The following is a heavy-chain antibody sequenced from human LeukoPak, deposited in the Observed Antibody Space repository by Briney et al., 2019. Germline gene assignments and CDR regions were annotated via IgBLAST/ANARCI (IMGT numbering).Heavy chain of an antibody. D-gene: IGHD3-22*01. V-gene: IGHV1-8*01. J-gene: IGHJ4*02. CDR1: GYTFTSYD. CDR3: ARENYYDGSGSPSASAPVDH. Sequence: ASVTVSCKASGYTFTSYDINWVRQATGQGLEWMGWMNPNSGNTGYAQKFQGRVTMTRNTSISTAYMELSSLRSEDTAVYYCARENYYDGSGSPSASAPVDHWGQGTLVTVSS. CDR2: MNPNSGNT.